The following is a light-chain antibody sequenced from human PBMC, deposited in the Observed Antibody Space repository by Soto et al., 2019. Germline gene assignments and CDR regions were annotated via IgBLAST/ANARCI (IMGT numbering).Light chain of an antibody. Sequence: FVLTQPAPVSGSSVALITILCPRTPRYVGRYNYVSWDQQHPGKAPKLIIYDVSNRPSGVSNRFSGSKSGNTASLTISGLQAEDEADYYCNSYTSSSTYVFGTGTKVTVL. J-gene: IGLJ1*01. CDR2: DVS. CDR1: PRYVGRYNY. CDR3: NSYTSSSTYV. V-gene: IGLV2-14*01.